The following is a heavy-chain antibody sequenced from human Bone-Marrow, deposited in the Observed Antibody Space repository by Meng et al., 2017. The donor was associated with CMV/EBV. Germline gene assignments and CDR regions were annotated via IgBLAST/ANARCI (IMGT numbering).Heavy chain of an antibody. CDR2: ISYDGSNT. D-gene: IGHD3-22*01. CDR3: ARASYEITMIVVD. V-gene: IGHV3-30-3*01. J-gene: IGHJ4*02. Sequence: GGSLRLSCAASGFDFSSYSMHWVRQAPGKGLKWVAVISYDGSNTYYADSVKGRFTISRDFSKDTLYLPMNSLSAEDTAMYYCARASYEITMIVVDWGQGTLVTVAS. CDR1: GFDFSSYS.